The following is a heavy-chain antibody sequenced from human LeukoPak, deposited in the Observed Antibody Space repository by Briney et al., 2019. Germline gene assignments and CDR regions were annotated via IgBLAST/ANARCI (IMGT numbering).Heavy chain of an antibody. V-gene: IGHV3-30*18. CDR3: AKENDYGDHSVDY. D-gene: IGHD4-17*01. Sequence: GGSLRLSCAASAFTFRSYGMHWVRQAPGKGLEWVAVISDDGSNKNHADSVKGRFTISRDNSKNTLYLQMNSLRAEDTAMYYCAKENDYGDHSVDYWGQGTLVTVSS. CDR2: ISDDGSNK. J-gene: IGHJ4*02. CDR1: AFTFRSYG.